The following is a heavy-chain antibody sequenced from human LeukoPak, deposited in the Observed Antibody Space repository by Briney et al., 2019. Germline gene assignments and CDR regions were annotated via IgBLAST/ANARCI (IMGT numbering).Heavy chain of an antibody. CDR3: ASQTIRNWFDP. J-gene: IGHJ5*02. V-gene: IGHV4-39*01. CDR1: GGSISSSSYY. D-gene: IGHD1-14*01. CDR2: IYYSGST. Sequence: SETLSLTCTVSGGSISSSSYYWGWIRQPPGKGLEWIGSIYYSGSTYYNPSLKSRVTISVDTSKNQFSLKLSSVTAADTAVYYCASQTIRNWFDPWGQGILVTVSS.